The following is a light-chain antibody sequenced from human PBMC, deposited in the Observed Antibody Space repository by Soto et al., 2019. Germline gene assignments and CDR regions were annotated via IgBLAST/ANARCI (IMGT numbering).Light chain of an antibody. CDR2: GAS. CDR1: QSISDT. V-gene: IGKV3-15*01. Sequence: EIVMTPSPATLSVSPVGRATLSCRASQSISDTLAWYQQKPGQAPRLLIHGASTRATGFPARFSGSGSGTDFTLTISSLQSEDFAVYYCQQYNNWPWTFGQGTKV. CDR3: QQYNNWPWT. J-gene: IGKJ1*01.